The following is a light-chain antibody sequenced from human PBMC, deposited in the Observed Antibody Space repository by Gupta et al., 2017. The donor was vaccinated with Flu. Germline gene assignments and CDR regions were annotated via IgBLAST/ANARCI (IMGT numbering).Light chain of an antibody. CDR3: QAWDTSACV. Sequence: VSVSPGQTATISCSADELGDKYVSWYQQKPGQSPVLVIYQDAQRPSGIPERFSGSNSGDMATLTIGETQARDEADYYCQAWDTSACVFGGGTQLTVL. CDR1: ELGDKY. J-gene: IGLJ2*01. V-gene: IGLV3-1*01. CDR2: QDA.